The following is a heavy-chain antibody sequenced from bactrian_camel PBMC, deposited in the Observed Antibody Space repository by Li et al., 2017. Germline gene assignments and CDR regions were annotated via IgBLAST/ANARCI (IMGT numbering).Heavy chain of an antibody. D-gene: IGHD2*01. J-gene: IGHJ4*01. CDR3: ASGGRMGSGGNCYEWEYNL. V-gene: IGHV3S40*01. Sequence: ASGFEFANNDMSWVRYAPGKGLEWVSSLRNVAPSILYADSVKGRFIVSRDDAKNTVYLQMNNLKPEDTAMYYCASGGRMGSGGNCYEWEYNLWGQGTQVTVS. CDR2: LRNVAPSI. CDR1: GFEFANND.